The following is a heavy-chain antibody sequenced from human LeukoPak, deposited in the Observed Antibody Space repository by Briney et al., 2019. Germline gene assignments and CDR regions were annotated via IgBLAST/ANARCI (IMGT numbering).Heavy chain of an antibody. Sequence: PSETLSLTCTVSGGSISSSSYYWGWIRQPPGKGLEWIGSIYYSGSTYYNPSLKSRVTISVDTSKNQFSLKLSSVTAADTAVYYCARDAGHSSGYQYNDYWGQGTLVTVSS. D-gene: IGHD3-22*01. V-gene: IGHV4-39*07. J-gene: IGHJ4*02. CDR3: ARDAGHSSGYQYNDY. CDR1: GGSISSSSYY. CDR2: IYYSGST.